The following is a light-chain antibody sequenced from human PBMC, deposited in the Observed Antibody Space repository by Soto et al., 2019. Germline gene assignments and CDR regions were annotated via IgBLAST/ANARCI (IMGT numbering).Light chain of an antibody. J-gene: IGKJ3*01. CDR3: QQSYTTPFT. CDR1: QNINDY. V-gene: IGKV1-39*01. CDR2: AAS. Sequence: DIQMTQSPSSLSASVGDRVTITCRASQNINDYLNWYQQKPGKAPKLLISAASSLQSGVPSRFSGSGSGTDFTLTISSLQPEDFVTYYCQQSYTTPFTFGPGTKVDIK.